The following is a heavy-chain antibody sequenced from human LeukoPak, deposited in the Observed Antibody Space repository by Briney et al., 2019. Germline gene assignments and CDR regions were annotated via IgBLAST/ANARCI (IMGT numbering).Heavy chain of an antibody. V-gene: IGHV3-21*05. J-gene: IGHJ4*02. CDR3: ARTARHLDY. Sequence: GGSLRLSCAASGFTFRSYSMNWVRQAPGKGLECLSYISGSGTDINYADSVRGRFTISRDNAKNLLYLQMNDLRVEDTAVYYCARTARHLDYWGQGTLVTVSS. CDR1: GFTFRSYS. D-gene: IGHD5-18*01. CDR2: ISGSGTDI.